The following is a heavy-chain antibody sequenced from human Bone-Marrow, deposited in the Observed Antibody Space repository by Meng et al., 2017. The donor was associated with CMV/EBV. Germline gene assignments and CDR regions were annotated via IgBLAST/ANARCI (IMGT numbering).Heavy chain of an antibody. CDR2: IRDKANSYTT. CDR1: GFTFSYHY. Sequence: GESLKISCAASGFTFSYHYMDWVRQAPGKGLEWVGRIRDKANSYTTAYAASVKGRFTISRDDSEKSLYLQMNSLRAEDTAVYYCARLLYDYYGSGTCDYWGQGTLVTVSS. J-gene: IGHJ4*02. CDR3: ARLLYDYYGSGTCDY. D-gene: IGHD3-10*01. V-gene: IGHV3-72*01.